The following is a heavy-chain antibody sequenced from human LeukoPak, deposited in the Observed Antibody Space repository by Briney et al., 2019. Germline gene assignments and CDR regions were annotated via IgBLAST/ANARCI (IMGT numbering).Heavy chain of an antibody. D-gene: IGHD5-24*01. Sequence: GESLKISCKGSGYSFTNYWIGWVRQMPGKGLEWMGIIYPGDSDTRYSPSFQGQVTISADKSISTAYLQWSSLKASDTATYYCARHEGDGYNYVLLWGQGTLVTVSS. CDR1: GYSFTNYW. CDR2: IYPGDSDT. J-gene: IGHJ4*02. CDR3: ARHEGDGYNYVLL. V-gene: IGHV5-51*01.